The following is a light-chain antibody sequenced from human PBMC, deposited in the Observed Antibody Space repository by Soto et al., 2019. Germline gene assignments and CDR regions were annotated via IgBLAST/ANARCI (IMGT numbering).Light chain of an antibody. CDR1: QSVSSD. Sequence: EIVMTQSPATLSVSPGERATLSCRASQSVSSDLAWYHQKPGQSPRLLIYGASTRATGAPARFSGSGSGTEFTLTISSLQSEDFALYYCKQYYDWPPTFGQGTKVDIK. CDR3: KQYYDWPPT. J-gene: IGKJ1*01. V-gene: IGKV3-15*01. CDR2: GAS.